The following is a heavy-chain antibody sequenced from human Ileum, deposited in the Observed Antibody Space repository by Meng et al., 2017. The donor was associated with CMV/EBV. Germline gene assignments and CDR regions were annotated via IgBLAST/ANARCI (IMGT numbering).Heavy chain of an antibody. CDR1: GVSMTIGDYY. CDR3: AGGLIAFGGSVLDS. D-gene: IGHD3-16*01. V-gene: IGHV4-30-4*01. Sequence: SGVSMTIGDYYWSWIRQSPGKGMEWIGYIYHTGNTHYDPSLKSRVTISVDTSKNQYSLKLTSVTAADSAVYYCAGGLIAFGGSVLDSWGQGSLVTVSS. J-gene: IGHJ4*02. CDR2: IYHTGNT.